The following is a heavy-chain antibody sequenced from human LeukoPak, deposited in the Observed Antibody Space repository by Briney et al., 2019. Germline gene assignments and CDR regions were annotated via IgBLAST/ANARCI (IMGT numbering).Heavy chain of an antibody. D-gene: IGHD3-9*01. CDR2: ISSSGGTI. J-gene: IGHJ4*02. Sequence: GGSLRLSCTASGFTFSSSSVNWVRQAPGKGLEWVSYISSSGGTIYYADSVKGRFTISRDNAKNSLYLQMNSLRAEDTAVYYCAGSILTGYPTFDCWGQGTLVTVSS. V-gene: IGHV3-48*04. CDR3: AGSILTGYPTFDC. CDR1: GFTFSSSS.